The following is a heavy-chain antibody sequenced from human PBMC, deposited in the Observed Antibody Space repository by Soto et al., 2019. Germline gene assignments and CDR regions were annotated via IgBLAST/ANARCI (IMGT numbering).Heavy chain of an antibody. J-gene: IGHJ4*02. D-gene: IGHD4-17*01. CDR3: TTDRATVSTGFDY. CDR2: IKTNADGGTT. CDR1: GFTFSNAW. Sequence: EVQVVESGGDLVKPGGSLRLSCAASGFTFSNAWMSWVRQAPGKGLEWVCRIKTNADGGTTDYAAPVKGRFTISRDDLRTTVYLQMSSLRTEDTAVYYCTTDRATVSTGFDYWGQGTLVTVSS. V-gene: IGHV3-15*01.